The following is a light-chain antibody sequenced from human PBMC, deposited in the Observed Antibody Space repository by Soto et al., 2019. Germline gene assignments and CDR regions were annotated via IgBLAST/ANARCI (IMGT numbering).Light chain of an antibody. V-gene: IGKV1D-13*01. CDR2: DAS. J-gene: IGKJ5*01. CDR1: QGISST. Sequence: AIQLTQSPSSLSASVGDRVTITCRASQGISSTLAWYQQKPGKAPKVLIYDASSLESGVPSRFSGSGSGTDFTLTISSLQPEDFATYNCQQFNDYPRTFGHGTRLDIK. CDR3: QQFNDYPRT.